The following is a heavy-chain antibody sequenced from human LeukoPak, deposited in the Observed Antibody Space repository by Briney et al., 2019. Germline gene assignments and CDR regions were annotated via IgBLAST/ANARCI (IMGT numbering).Heavy chain of an antibody. CDR1: GFTFSDYY. CDR2: ISSSSSYT. D-gene: IGHD4-23*01. Sequence: PGGSLRLSCAASGFTFSDYYMSWLRQAPGKGLEWVSYISSSSSYTNYAASVKGRFTISRDNAKNSLYLQMTSLRAEDTAVYYCARVHYGGNRVWGQGTLVTVS. J-gene: IGHJ4*02. CDR3: ARVHYGGNRV. V-gene: IGHV3-11*06.